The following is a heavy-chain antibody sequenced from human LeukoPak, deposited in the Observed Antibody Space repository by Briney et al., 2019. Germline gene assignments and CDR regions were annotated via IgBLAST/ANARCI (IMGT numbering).Heavy chain of an antibody. CDR2: IYYSGST. Sequence: SETLSLTCTVSGGSISSYYWSWIRQPPGKGLEWIGYIYYSGSTNYNPSLNSRVTISVDTSKNQFSLKLSSVTAADTAVYYCARGAYDFWSGSRNWFDPWGQGTLVTVSS. CDR1: GGSISSYY. CDR3: ARGAYDFWSGSRNWFDP. J-gene: IGHJ5*02. D-gene: IGHD3-3*01. V-gene: IGHV4-59*01.